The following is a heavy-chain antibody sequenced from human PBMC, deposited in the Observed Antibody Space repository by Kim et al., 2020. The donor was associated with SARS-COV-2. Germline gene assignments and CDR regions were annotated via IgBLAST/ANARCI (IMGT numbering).Heavy chain of an antibody. D-gene: IGHD3-10*01. CDR2: INHSGST. J-gene: IGHJ6*02. V-gene: IGHV4-34*01. CDR3: ARGLTYYYGSGSYRGYGMDV. CDR1: GGSFSGYY. Sequence: SETLSLTCAVYGGSFSGYYWSWIRQPPGKGLEWIGEINHSGSTNYNPSLKSRVTISVDTSKNQFSLKLSSVTAADTAVYYCARGLTYYYGSGSYRGYGMDVWGQGTTVTVSS.